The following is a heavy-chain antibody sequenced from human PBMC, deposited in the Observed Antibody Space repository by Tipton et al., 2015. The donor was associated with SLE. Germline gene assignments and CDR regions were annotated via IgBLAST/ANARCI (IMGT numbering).Heavy chain of an antibody. Sequence: TLSLTCTVSGGSISSHYWSWIRQPPGKGLEWIGYIYYSGSTNYNPSLKSRVTISVDTSKNQFSLKLSSVTAADTAVYYCASGGSVGATKWFDPWGQGTLVTVSS. D-gene: IGHD1-26*01. J-gene: IGHJ5*02. CDR3: ASGGSVGATKWFDP. CDR2: IYYSGST. CDR1: GGSISSHY. V-gene: IGHV4-59*11.